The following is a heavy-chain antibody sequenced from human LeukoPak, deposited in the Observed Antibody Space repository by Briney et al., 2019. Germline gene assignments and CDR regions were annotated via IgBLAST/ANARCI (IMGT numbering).Heavy chain of an antibody. V-gene: IGHV4-59*01. CDR1: GGSISSYY. CDR3: ARDVGWPRAFDI. J-gene: IGHJ3*02. Sequence: SETLSLTCTVSGGSISSYYWSWIRQPPGKGLEWIGYIYYSGSTNYNPSLKSRVTISVDTSKNQFSLKLSSVTAADTAVYYCARDVGWPRAFDIWGQGTMVTVSS. D-gene: IGHD2-15*01. CDR2: IYYSGST.